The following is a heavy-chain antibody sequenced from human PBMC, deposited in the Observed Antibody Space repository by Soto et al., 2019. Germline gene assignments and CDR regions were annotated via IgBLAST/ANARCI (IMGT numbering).Heavy chain of an antibody. D-gene: IGHD5-18*01. Sequence: SETLSLTCTVSGGSISSSSYYWGWIRQPPGKGLEWIGSIYYSGSTYYNPPLKSRVTISVDTSKNQFSLKLSSVTAADTAVYYCASFGYSYGSYYFDYWGQGTLVTVSS. CDR1: GGSISSSSYY. V-gene: IGHV4-39*01. J-gene: IGHJ4*02. CDR3: ASFGYSYGSYYFDY. CDR2: IYYSGST.